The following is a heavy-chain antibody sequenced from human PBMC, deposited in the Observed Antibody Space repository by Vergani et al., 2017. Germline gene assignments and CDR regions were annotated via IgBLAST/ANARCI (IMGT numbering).Heavy chain of an antibody. CDR3: GKDRAAAAGTGFVQH. CDR2: IGVDGDR. V-gene: IGHV3-13*01. D-gene: IGHD6-13*01. J-gene: IGHJ1*01. Sequence: ELVESGGGLVQPGGSLRLSCTVSGFTFSSNDFHWVRQTAGKGLEWVSSIGVDGDRYYSDSVKGRFTISRDNSKNTLYLQMSSLRAEDTAVYYCGKDRAAAAGTGFVQHWGQGTLVTVSS. CDR1: GFTFSSND.